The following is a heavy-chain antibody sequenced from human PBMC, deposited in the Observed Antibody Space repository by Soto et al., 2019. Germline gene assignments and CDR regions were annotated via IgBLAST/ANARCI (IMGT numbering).Heavy chain of an antibody. D-gene: IGHD6-19*01. CDR1: GFTFSSYA. CDR3: ARVVGGAVAPDYFDY. Sequence: GGSLRLSCAASGFTFSSYAMSWVRQAPGKGLEWVSAICDSGGSTYYADSVKGRFTISRDNSKNTLYLQMNSLRAKDTAVYYCARVVGGAVAPDYFDYWGQGTLVTVS. J-gene: IGHJ4*02. V-gene: IGHV3-23*01. CDR2: ICDSGGST.